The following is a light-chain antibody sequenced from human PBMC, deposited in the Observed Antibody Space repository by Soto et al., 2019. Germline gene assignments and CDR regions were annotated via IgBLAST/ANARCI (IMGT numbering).Light chain of an antibody. CDR2: AAS. V-gene: IGKV1-39*01. Sequence: DIQMTQSPSSLSASVGDRVTITCRASQSIANFLNWYQQKPGKGPELVIYAASSLQSGGPSRFXGGGSGTXXTXTXSSXXXXDFATYYCQQSHSSPWTFGQGTKVEIK. CDR1: QSIANF. CDR3: QQSHSSPWT. J-gene: IGKJ1*01.